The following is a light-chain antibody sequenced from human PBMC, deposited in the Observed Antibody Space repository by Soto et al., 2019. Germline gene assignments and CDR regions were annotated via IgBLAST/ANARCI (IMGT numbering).Light chain of an antibody. CDR3: QQYNEWPLT. CDR1: QSVSNN. Sequence: EIVMTQSPATLSVSPGESATHSCRASQSVSNNLAWYQQKPGQAPRVLIYFASTRATRIPARFSGSGSGTEFTLTISSLQSEDFAVYYCQQYNEWPLTFGGGTKVETK. V-gene: IGKV3-15*01. CDR2: FAS. J-gene: IGKJ4*01.